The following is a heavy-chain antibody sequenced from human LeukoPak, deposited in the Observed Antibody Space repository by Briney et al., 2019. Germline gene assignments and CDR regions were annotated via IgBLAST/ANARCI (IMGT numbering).Heavy chain of an antibody. CDR2: IYPGDSDT. J-gene: IGHJ4*02. Sequence: GESLQISCKGSGYSFTSYWIGWVRPVPGKGLGWMGIIYPGDSDTRYSPSFQGQVTISADKSISTAYLQWSSLKASDTAMYYCARAASLRGWYKYYFDYWGQGTLVTVSS. CDR3: ARAASLRGWYKYYFDY. V-gene: IGHV5-51*01. D-gene: IGHD6-19*01. CDR1: GYSFTSYW.